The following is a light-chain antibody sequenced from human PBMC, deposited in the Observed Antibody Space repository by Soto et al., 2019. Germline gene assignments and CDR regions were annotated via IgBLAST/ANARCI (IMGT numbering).Light chain of an antibody. CDR3: ILYMGSGIWV. Sequence: QTVVTQEPSFSVSPGGTVTVTCGLSSGSVSAVYYPTWYQQTPGQAPRTLIYNTNTRSSGVPDRFSGSILENKAALTITGAQADDESDYYCILYMGSGIWVFGGGTKVTVL. CDR1: SGSVSAVYY. V-gene: IGLV8-61*01. CDR2: NTN. J-gene: IGLJ3*02.